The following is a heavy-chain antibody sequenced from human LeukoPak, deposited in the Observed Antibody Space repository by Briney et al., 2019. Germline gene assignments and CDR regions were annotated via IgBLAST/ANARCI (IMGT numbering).Heavy chain of an antibody. CDR2: IYYSGST. J-gene: IGHJ4*02. CDR3: ARRDQRDYALDY. Sequence: PSETLSLTCTVSVGSISSSSYYWGWIRQPPGKGLEWIGSIYYSGSTYYNPSLKSRVTISVDTSKNQFSLKLSSVTAADTAVYYCARRDQRDYALDYWGQGTLITVSS. CDR1: VGSISSSSYY. D-gene: IGHD4-17*01. V-gene: IGHV4-39*01.